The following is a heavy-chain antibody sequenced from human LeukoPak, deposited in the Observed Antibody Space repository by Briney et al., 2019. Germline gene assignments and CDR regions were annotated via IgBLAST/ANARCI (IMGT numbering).Heavy chain of an antibody. Sequence: GGSLRLSCAASGFTFSSYSMNWVRQAPGKGLGWVSYISSSSGTIYYADSVKGRFTISRDNAKDSLFLQMNSLRDEDTAVYYCARDYDSSGYQSDYFDYLGQGTLVTVSS. CDR3: ARDYDSSGYQSDYFDY. D-gene: IGHD3-22*01. CDR2: ISSSSGTI. CDR1: GFTFSSYS. V-gene: IGHV3-48*02. J-gene: IGHJ4*02.